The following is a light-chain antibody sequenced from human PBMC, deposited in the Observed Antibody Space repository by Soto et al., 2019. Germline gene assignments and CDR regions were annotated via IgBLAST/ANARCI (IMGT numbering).Light chain of an antibody. CDR1: SSNIGAGHV. V-gene: IGLV1-40*01. CDR2: GSS. CDR3: QSYNNTLSASV. J-gene: IGLJ2*01. Sequence: HSVLTQPPSVSGAPGQRVTISCTGSSSNIGAGHVVHWYQQFPGRAPNLLIYGSSNRPSGVPDRFSGSKSGTSASLAITGFQAEDEADYYCQSYNNTLSASVFGGGTKLTVL.